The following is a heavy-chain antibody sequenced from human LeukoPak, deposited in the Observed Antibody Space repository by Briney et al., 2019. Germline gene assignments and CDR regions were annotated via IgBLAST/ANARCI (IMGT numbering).Heavy chain of an antibody. CDR2: INHSGST. CDR1: GFTVSSNY. D-gene: IGHD3-22*01. Sequence: PGGSLRLSCAASGFTVSSNYMSWVRQPPGKGLEWIGEINHSGSTNYNPSLKSRVTISVDTSKNQFSLKLSSVTAADTAVYYCARGGTKWLPHKFDYWGQGTLVTVSS. J-gene: IGHJ4*02. V-gene: IGHV4-34*01. CDR3: ARGGTKWLPHKFDY.